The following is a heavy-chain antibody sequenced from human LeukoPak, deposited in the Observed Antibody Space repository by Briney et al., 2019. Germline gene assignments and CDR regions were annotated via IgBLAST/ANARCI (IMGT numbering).Heavy chain of an antibody. Sequence: PGGSLRLSCAASGFTFSNYAMNWVRQAPGKGLEWVSAISGSGASTYYADSVKGRFTISRDNSKNTLYLQMNSLRAEDTAVYYCARDWYHAIDYWGQGTLVTVSS. CDR1: GFTFSNYA. CDR2: ISGSGAST. J-gene: IGHJ4*02. D-gene: IGHD2-2*01. CDR3: ARDWYHAIDY. V-gene: IGHV3-23*01.